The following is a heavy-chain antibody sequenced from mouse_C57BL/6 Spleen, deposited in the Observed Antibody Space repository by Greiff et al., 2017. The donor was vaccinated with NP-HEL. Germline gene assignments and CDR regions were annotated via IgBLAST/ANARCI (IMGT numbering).Heavy chain of an antibody. D-gene: IGHD1-1*01. CDR1: GFTFSDYG. CDR2: ISNLASCI. J-gene: IGHJ1*03. V-gene: IGHV5-15*01. CDR3: ARSHGSSYGYFDV. Sequence: DVMLVESGGGLVQPGGSLKLSCAASGFTFSDYGMAWVRQAPRKGPEWVAFISNLASCIYYADTVKGRFTISRENAKNTLYLEMRSLCSEDTAMYYWARSHGSSYGYFDVWGTATTVTFA.